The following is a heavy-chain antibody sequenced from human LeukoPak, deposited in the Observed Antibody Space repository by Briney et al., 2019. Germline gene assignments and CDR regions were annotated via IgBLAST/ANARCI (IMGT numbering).Heavy chain of an antibody. V-gene: IGHV4-59*08. D-gene: IGHD3-3*02. CDR3: ARTGTIRKDDAFDI. CDR2: IYYSGST. Sequence: SETLSLTCTVSGGSIRSYFRSWIRQPPGKGLEWIGYIYYSGSTNYNPSLRSRVTMSVDTSKNQFSLKLSSVTAADTAVYYCARTGTIRKDDAFDIWGQGTMVTVSS. CDR1: GGSIRSYF. J-gene: IGHJ3*02.